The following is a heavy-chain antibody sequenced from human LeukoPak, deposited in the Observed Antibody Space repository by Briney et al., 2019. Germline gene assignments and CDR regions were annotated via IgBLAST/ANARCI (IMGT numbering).Heavy chain of an antibody. V-gene: IGHV4-59*01. CDR1: GASISGYY. CDR2: MSYSGST. J-gene: IGHJ2*01. D-gene: IGHD5-18*01. CDR3: ARDGQFSMYSYGKRWYFDL. Sequence: SETLSLTCTVSGASISGYYWNWIRQPPGKGLEWIGYMSYSGSTNYNPSLKSRVTISVDTSKNQFSLKLSSVTAADTAVYYCARDGQFSMYSYGKRWYFDLWGRGTLVTVSS.